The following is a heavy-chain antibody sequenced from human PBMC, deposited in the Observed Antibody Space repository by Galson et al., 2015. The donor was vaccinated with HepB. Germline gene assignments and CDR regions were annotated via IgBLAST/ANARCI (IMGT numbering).Heavy chain of an antibody. J-gene: IGHJ4*02. Sequence: CAISGDSVSGDSAAWNGIRQCPSRGPEWLGRTYYRSKWYNDYAVSVESRITINSDPAKNQFSLQLNSVTPEDTAVYYCARGDSGFDSWGQGTLVTVSS. V-gene: IGHV6-1*01. CDR2: TYYRSKWYN. D-gene: IGHD1-26*01. CDR3: ARGDSGFDS. CDR1: GDSVSGDSAA.